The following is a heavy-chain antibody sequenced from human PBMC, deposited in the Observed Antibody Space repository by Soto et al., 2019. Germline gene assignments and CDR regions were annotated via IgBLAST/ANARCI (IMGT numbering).Heavy chain of an antibody. D-gene: IGHD3-3*01. J-gene: IGHJ4*02. CDR1: GGSISSSSYY. V-gene: IGHV4-39*01. CDR2: IYYSGST. CDR3: ARRYDFWSGYHGDFDY. Sequence: QLQQQESGPGLVKPSETLSLTCTVSGGSISSSSYYWGWIRQPPGKGLEWIGSIYYSGSTYYNPSLKSRVTISVDTSKNQFSLKLSSVTAADTAVYYCARRYDFWSGYHGDFDYWGQGTLVTVSS.